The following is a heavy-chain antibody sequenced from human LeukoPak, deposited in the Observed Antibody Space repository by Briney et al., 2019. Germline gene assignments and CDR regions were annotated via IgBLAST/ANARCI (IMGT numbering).Heavy chain of an antibody. CDR2: ISSSGSTI. D-gene: IGHD6-13*01. CDR1: GFTFSSYE. J-gene: IGHJ5*02. V-gene: IGHV3-48*03. Sequence: GGSLRLSCAASGFTFSSYEMNWVRQAPGKGLEWVSYISSSGSTIYYADSVKGRFTISRDNAKNSLYLQMNSLRAEDTAVYYCARRGSSWNWGWFDPWGQGTLVTVSS. CDR3: ARRGSSWNWGWFDP.